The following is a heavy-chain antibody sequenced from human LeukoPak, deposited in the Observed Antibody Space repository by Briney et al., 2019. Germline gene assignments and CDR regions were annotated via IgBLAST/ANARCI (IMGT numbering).Heavy chain of an antibody. CDR2: IYYSGST. D-gene: IGHD2-21*02. CDR3: ARRIVVVTATDAFDI. CDR1: GGSISGSSFY. V-gene: IGHV4-39*01. J-gene: IGHJ3*02. Sequence: SETLSLTCTVSGGSISGSSFYWGWIRQPPGKGLEWIGSIYYSGSTYYNPSLKSRVTISVDTSKNQFSLKLSSVTASDTAVYYCARRIVVVTATDAFDIWGQGTMVTVSS.